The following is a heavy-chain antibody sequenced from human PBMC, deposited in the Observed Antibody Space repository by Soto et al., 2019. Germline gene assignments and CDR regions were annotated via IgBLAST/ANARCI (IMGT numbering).Heavy chain of an antibody. CDR3: ARLPGNIVVVPAGPYYYYGMEV. J-gene: IGHJ6*02. D-gene: IGHD2-2*01. CDR1: GGSISSYY. CDR2: IYYSGST. V-gene: IGHV4-59*08. Sequence: SETLSLTCTVSGGSISSYYWSWIRQPPGKGLEWIGYIYYSGSTNYNPSLKSRVTISVDTSKNQFSLKLSSVTAADTAVYYCARLPGNIVVVPAGPYYYYGMEVWGQGTTVTVSS.